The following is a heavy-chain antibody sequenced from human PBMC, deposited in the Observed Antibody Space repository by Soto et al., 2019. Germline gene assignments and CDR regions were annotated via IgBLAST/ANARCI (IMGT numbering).Heavy chain of an antibody. CDR2: INHSGST. V-gene: IGHV4-34*01. CDR1: GGSFSGYY. Sequence: LSLTCAVYGGSFSGYYWSWIRQPPGKGLEWIGEINHSGSTNYNPSLKSRVTISVDTSKNQFSLKLSSVTAADTAVYYCARGGYVDIVATNSFDYWGQGTLVTVSS. D-gene: IGHD5-12*01. CDR3: ARGGYVDIVATNSFDY. J-gene: IGHJ4*02.